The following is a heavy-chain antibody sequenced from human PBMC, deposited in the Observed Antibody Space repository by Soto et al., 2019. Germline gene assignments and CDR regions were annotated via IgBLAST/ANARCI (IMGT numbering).Heavy chain of an antibody. D-gene: IGHD2-2*02. CDR2: ISGSGGNT. V-gene: IGHV3-23*01. CDR1: GFTFSSYA. Sequence: GGSLRLSCAASGFTFSSYAMSWVRQAPGKGLEWVSAISGSGGNTYYADSVKGRFTISRHNSKNTLYLQMNSLRAEDTAVYYCAKVTKIVPAALPIYYCYYGMDVWGQGTTVTVSS. CDR3: AKVTKIVPAALPIYYCYYGMDV. J-gene: IGHJ6*02.